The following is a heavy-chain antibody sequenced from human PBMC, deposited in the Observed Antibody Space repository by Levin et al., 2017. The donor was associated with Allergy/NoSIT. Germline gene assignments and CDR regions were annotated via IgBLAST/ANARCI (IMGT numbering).Heavy chain of an antibody. V-gene: IGHV3-66*01. Sequence: GESLKISCAASGFTVSNNYMKWVRQAPGKGLEWVSLIYSGGSTYYADSVRGRFTISRDNSKNTLYLQMNSLRVEDTAVYYFSRNGCGGGSCGYWGQGSLVTVSS. CDR3: SRNGCGGGSCGY. D-gene: IGHD2-15*01. J-gene: IGHJ4*02. CDR2: IYSGGST. CDR1: GFTVSNNY.